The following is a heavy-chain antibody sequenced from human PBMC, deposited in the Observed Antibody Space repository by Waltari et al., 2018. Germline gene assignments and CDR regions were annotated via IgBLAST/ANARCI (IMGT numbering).Heavy chain of an antibody. D-gene: IGHD3-10*01. Sequence: EVQLVESGGGPVQPGGSLRLSCAASGFTFSTYNMNWVRQAPGKGLEWVSYISSDSSIMYYADSVKGRFTISRDNAKNSLYLHMNSRRAEDTAVDYCARDKSGLGYWGQGTLVTVAS. CDR3: ARDKSGLGY. V-gene: IGHV3-48*01. CDR1: GFTFSTYN. J-gene: IGHJ4*02. CDR2: ISSDSSIM.